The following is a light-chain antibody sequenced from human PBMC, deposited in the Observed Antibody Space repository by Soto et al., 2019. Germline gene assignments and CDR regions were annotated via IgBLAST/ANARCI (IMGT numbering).Light chain of an antibody. V-gene: IGLV1-40*01. CDR2: NNL. Sequence: QSVLTQPPSVSGAPGRRVTISCTGSSSNIGAGYDVHWYQQLPGTAPKVLIYNNLNRPSGVPDRFSGSKSDTSASLAITGLQAEDEADYYCQSYDSSLTGSVFGGGTKLTVL. CDR1: SSNIGAGYD. CDR3: QSYDSSLTGSV. J-gene: IGLJ3*02.